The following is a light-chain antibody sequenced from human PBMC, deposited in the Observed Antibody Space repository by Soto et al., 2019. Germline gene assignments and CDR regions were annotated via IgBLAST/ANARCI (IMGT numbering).Light chain of an antibody. CDR2: GAS. Sequence: EVVMTQSPATLSVSPGERATLSCRASQSVSNNLAWYQQKPGQAPRLLIYGASTRATGIPARFSGSGSGTDFTLTISRLEPEDFAVSYCQQYGRSPTFGQGTKVEIK. CDR3: QQYGRSPT. CDR1: QSVSNN. J-gene: IGKJ1*01. V-gene: IGKV3-15*01.